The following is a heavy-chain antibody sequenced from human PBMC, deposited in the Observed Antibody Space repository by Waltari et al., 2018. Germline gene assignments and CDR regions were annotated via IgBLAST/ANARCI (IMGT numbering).Heavy chain of an antibody. CDR1: GYSISSGYY. D-gene: IGHD2-15*01. Sequence: QVQLQESGPGLVKPSETLSLTCAVSGYSISSGYYWGWIRQPPGKGLEWIGSIYHSGSTYYNPSLKSRVTISVDTSKNQFSLKLSSVTAADTAVYYCARSYCSGGSCYLGGWFDPWGQGTLVTVSS. J-gene: IGHJ5*02. CDR2: IYHSGST. V-gene: IGHV4-38-2*01. CDR3: ARSYCSGGSCYLGGWFDP.